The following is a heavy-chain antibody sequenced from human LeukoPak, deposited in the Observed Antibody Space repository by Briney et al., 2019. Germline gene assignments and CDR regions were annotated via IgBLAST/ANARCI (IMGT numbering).Heavy chain of an antibody. V-gene: IGHV3-21*01. CDR2: ISSGGSYI. J-gene: IGHJ5*02. CDR3: ARELANWFDP. D-gene: IGHD3-3*02. Sequence: PGGSLRLSCAASGFSFNTYIMNWVRQAPGKGLEWVSSISSGGSYIYYADSVKGRFSISRDNANNSLYLQMNSLRAEDTAVYYCARELANWFDPWGQGTLVTVSS. CDR1: GFSFNTYI.